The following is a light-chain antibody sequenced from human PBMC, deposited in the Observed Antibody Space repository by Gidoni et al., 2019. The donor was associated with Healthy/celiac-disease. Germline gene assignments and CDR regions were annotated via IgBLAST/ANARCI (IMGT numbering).Light chain of an antibody. CDR1: QSISSW. Sequence: DIQMTQSPSTLSASVGDRATITCRASQSISSWLAWYQQKPGKAPKLLIYKASSLESGVTSRFSGSEAGTEFTLTISSLQPDDFATYYCQQYRTFGQGTKVEIK. CDR2: KAS. J-gene: IGKJ1*01. V-gene: IGKV1-5*03. CDR3: QQYRT.